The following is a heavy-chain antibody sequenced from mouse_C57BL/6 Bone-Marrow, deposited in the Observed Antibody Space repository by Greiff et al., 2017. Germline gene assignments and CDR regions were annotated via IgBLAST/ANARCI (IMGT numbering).Heavy chain of an antibody. J-gene: IGHJ2*01. D-gene: IGHD1-1*01. CDR1: GYAFSSSW. V-gene: IGHV1-82*01. Sequence: QVQLQQPGAELVKPGASVKLSCKASGYAFSSSWMNWVKQRPGKGLEWIGRIYPGDGDTNYNGKFKGKATLTADKSSSTAYMQLSSLTSEDSAVYFCAREFILDYWGQGSTLTVSS. CDR2: IYPGDGDT. CDR3: AREFILDY.